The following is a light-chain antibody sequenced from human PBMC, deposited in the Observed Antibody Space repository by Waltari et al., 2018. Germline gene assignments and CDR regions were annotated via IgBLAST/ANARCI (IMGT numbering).Light chain of an antibody. CDR2: NNN. V-gene: IGLV1-44*01. CDR3: ATWDASLNGRV. J-gene: IGLJ3*02. CDR1: TSNIGSNT. Sequence: QSVVTQPPSASGTPGQRVTISCSGRTSNIGSNTVNWYQHLPGTAPKLLIYNNNQRPSGVPDRFSGSKSGTSASLAISGLQSDDEADYYCATWDASLNGRVFGGGTKLTVL.